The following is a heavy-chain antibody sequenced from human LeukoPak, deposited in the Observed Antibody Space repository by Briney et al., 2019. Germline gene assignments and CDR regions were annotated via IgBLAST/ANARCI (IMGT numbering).Heavy chain of an antibody. V-gene: IGHV3-7*01. Sequence: PGGSLRLSCAASKFAFNSYWMSWVRQAPGKGLEWVATINRDGGEKYYVDPVKGRFTVSRDNAKNSLYLQMNSLRAEDTAVYYCARDGRTMAQGGLDYWGQGTLVTVSS. CDR1: KFAFNSYW. J-gene: IGHJ4*02. D-gene: IGHD3-10*01. CDR3: ARDGRTMAQGGLDY. CDR2: INRDGGEK.